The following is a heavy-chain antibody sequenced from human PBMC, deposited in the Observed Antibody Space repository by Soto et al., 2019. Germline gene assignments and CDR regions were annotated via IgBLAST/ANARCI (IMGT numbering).Heavy chain of an antibody. V-gene: IGHV4-31*03. CDR1: GGSISSGGYY. Sequence: KTSETLSLTCTVSGGSISSGGYYWSWIRQHPGKGLEWIGYIYYSGSTYYNPSLKSRVTISVDTSKNQFSLKLSSVTAADTAVYYCARGAIWFGECPRLNWFDPWGQGTLVTVSS. D-gene: IGHD3-10*01. CDR2: IYYSGST. CDR3: ARGAIWFGECPRLNWFDP. J-gene: IGHJ5*02.